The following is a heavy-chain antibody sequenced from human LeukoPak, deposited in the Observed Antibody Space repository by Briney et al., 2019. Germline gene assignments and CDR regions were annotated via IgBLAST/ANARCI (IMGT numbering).Heavy chain of an antibody. J-gene: IGHJ3*02. V-gene: IGHV4-39*01. CDR1: GGSISSSSYY. Sequence: SETLSLTCTVSGGSISSSSYYWGWIRQPPGKGLEWIGSIYYSGSTYYNPSLKSRVTISVDTSKNQFSLKLSSVSAADTAVYYCARHTSRGVVTDAFDIWGQGTMVTVSS. D-gene: IGHD3-22*01. CDR2: IYYSGST. CDR3: ARHTSRGVVTDAFDI.